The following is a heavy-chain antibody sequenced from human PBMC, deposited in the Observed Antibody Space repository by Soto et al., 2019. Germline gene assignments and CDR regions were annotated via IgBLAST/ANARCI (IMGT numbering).Heavy chain of an antibody. Sequence: QVQLVQSGAEVKKPGASVKVSCKASGYTFTSYGISWVRQAPGQGLEWMGWISAYNGNTNYAQKLQGRVTMTTDTSTRTSYMELRSLRSDDTAVYYCARDQAIFFYYGPSGYFDYWGQGTLVTVSS. V-gene: IGHV1-18*01. CDR2: ISAYNGNT. D-gene: IGHD3-22*01. CDR3: ARDQAIFFYYGPSGYFDY. J-gene: IGHJ4*02. CDR1: GYTFTSYG.